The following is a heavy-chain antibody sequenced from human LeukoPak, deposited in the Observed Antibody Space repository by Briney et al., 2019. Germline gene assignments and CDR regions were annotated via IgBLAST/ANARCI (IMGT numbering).Heavy chain of an antibody. CDR2: ISGSGGST. J-gene: IGHJ4*02. CDR1: GFTFSSYA. CDR3: ARARDAYIHGLEY. Sequence: GGSLRLSCAASGFTFSSYAMSWVRQAPGKGLEWVSAISGSGGSTYYADSVKGRFTISRDNSKNTLYLQMNSPRAEDTAVYYCARARDAYIHGLEYWGQGTLVTVSS. V-gene: IGHV3-23*01. D-gene: IGHD5-24*01.